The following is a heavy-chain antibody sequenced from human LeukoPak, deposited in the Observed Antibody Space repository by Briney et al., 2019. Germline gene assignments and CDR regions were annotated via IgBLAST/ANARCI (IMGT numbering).Heavy chain of an antibody. V-gene: IGHV4-34*01. CDR2: INHSVST. Sequence: SETLSLTCAVYGGSFSGYYWSWIRQPPGKGLEWNGEINHSVSTNYNPSLKSRVTISVDTSKNQFSLKLSSVTAADTAVYYCARGDIVVVPAANHRAYYYYGMDVWGQGTTVTVSS. CDR3: ARGDIVVVPAANHRAYYYYGMDV. D-gene: IGHD2-2*01. CDR1: GGSFSGYY. J-gene: IGHJ6*02.